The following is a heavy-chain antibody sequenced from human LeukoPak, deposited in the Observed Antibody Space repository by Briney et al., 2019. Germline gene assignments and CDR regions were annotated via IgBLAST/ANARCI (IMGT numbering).Heavy chain of an antibody. Sequence: ASVKVSCKASGYTFTGYYMHWVRQAPGQGLEWMGWINPNSGGTNYAQKFQGRVTMTRDTSITTAYMELSRLSSDDTAVYYCARERSSPYYYDSSGREGYYYGMDVWGQGTTVTVSS. CDR3: ARERSSPYYYDSSGREGYYYGMDV. V-gene: IGHV1-2*02. D-gene: IGHD3-22*01. J-gene: IGHJ6*02. CDR2: INPNSGGT. CDR1: GYTFTGYY.